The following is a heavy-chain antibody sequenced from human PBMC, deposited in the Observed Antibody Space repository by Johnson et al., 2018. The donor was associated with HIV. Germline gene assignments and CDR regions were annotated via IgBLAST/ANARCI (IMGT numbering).Heavy chain of an antibody. CDR2: ITWNGGST. D-gene: IGHD3-10*01. Sequence: VQLVESGGGVVQPGRSLRLSCAASGFTFSSYAMHWVRQAPGKGLEWVSSITWNGGSTGYADSVKGRFTISRDNAKNSLYLQMNSLRAEDTALYYCARGNYYGSGSYGAFDIWGQGTMVTVSS. CDR3: ARGNYYGSGSYGAFDI. V-gene: IGHV3-20*04. J-gene: IGHJ3*02. CDR1: GFTFSSYA.